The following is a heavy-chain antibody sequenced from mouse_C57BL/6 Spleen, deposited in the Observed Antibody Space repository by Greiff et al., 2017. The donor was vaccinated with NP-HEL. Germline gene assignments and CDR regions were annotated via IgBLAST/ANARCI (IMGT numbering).Heavy chain of an antibody. CDR3: ARNLYFDY. CDR1: GYTFTSYW. CDR2: IDPSDSYT. V-gene: IGHV1-69*01. Sequence: VQLQQPGAELVMPGASVKLSCKASGYTFTSYWMPWVKQRPGQGLEWIGEIDPSDSYTNYNQKFKGKSTLTVDKSSSTAYMQLSSLTSEDSAVYYCARNLYFDYWGQGTTLTVSS. J-gene: IGHJ2*01.